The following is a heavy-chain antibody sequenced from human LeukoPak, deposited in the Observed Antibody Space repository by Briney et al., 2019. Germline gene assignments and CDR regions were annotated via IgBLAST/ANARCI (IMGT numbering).Heavy chain of an antibody. CDR1: GGSFSGYY. V-gene: IGHV4-34*01. D-gene: IGHD2-2*01. CDR3: ARGRVVVVPAATYFDY. J-gene: IGHJ4*02. CDR2: INHSGST. Sequence: PSETLSLTCAVYGGSFSGYYWSWIRQPPGKGLEWIGEINHSGSTNYNPSLKSRVTISVDTSKNQFSLKLSSVTAADTAVYYCARGRVVVVPAATYFDYWGQGTLVTVSS.